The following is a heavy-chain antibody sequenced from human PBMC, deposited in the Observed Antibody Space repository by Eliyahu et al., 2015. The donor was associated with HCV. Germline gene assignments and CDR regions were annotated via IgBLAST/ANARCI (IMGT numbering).Heavy chain of an antibody. CDR1: XGXIXSYX. D-gene: IGHD2-2*02. J-gene: IGHJ5*02. V-gene: IGHV4-59*01. Sequence: QVQLQESGPGLVKPSETLSLTCXVSXGXIXSYXWSWIRQPPGKGLXWIGXIXYSGSTNYNPSLKSRVTISVDTSKNQFSLKLSSVTXADTAVYYCARWTRVVPAAIGGPYWFDPWGQGTLVTVSS. CDR3: ARWTRVVPAAIGGPYWFDP. CDR2: IXYSGST.